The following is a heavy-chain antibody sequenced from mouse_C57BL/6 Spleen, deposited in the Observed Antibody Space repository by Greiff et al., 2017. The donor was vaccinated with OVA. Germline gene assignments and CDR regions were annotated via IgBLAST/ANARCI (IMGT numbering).Heavy chain of an antibody. J-gene: IGHJ4*01. CDR3: TRRGNFAYYAMDY. V-gene: IGHV1-15*01. CDR1: GYTFTDYE. CDR2: IDPETGGT. Sequence: VQVVESGAELVRPGASVTLSCKASGYTFTDYEMHWVKQTPVHGLEWIGAIDPETGGTAYNQKFKGKAILTADKSSSTAYMELRSLTSEDSAVYYCTRRGNFAYYAMDYWGQGTSVTVSS.